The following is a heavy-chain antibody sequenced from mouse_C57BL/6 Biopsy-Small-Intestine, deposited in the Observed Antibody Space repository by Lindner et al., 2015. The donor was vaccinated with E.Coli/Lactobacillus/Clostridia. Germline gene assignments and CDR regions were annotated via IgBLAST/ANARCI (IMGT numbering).Heavy chain of an antibody. CDR3: ARRAGTGYYFGMDY. CDR1: GYTSLLS. Sequence: VQLQESGAELVKPGASVKMSCKASGYTSLLSIEWMKQINGKSLEWIGNFHPYNGDTNYNEKFKGKATLTVERSSNTVYLELSRLTSDDSSLYYCARRAGTGYYFGMDYWGQGTSVTVSS. J-gene: IGHJ4*01. D-gene: IGHD3-3*01. V-gene: IGHV1-47*01. CDR2: FHPYNGDT.